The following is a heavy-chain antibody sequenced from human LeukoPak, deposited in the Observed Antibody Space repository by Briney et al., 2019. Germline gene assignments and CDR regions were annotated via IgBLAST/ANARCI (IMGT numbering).Heavy chain of an antibody. CDR1: GGSISSGDYY. J-gene: IGHJ4*02. V-gene: IGHV4-30-4*01. CDR3: ARDLGIAATTDY. CDR2: IYYSGST. Sequence: SETLSLTCTVSGGSISSGDYYWSWIRQPPGKGLEWIGYIYYSGSTYYNPSLKSRVTISVDTSKNQFPLKLSSVTAADTAVYYCARDLGIAATTDYWGQGTLVTVSS. D-gene: IGHD6-13*01.